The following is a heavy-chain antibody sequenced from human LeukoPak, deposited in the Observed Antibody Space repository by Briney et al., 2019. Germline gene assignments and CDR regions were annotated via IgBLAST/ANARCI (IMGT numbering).Heavy chain of an antibody. J-gene: IGHJ6*03. CDR3: ARLSGIAAAGTSAPYYYYYMDV. Sequence: SSVKVSCKASGGTFSSYAISWVRQAPGQGLEWMGGIIPIFGTANYAQKFQGRVTITADESTSTAYMELSSLRSEDTAVYYCARLSGIAAAGTSAPYYYYYMDVWGKGTTVTISS. D-gene: IGHD6-13*01. CDR2: IIPIFGTA. CDR1: GGTFSSYA. V-gene: IGHV1-69*13.